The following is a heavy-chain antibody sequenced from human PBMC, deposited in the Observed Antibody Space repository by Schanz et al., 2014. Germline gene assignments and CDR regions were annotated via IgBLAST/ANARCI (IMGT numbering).Heavy chain of an antibody. CDR3: ATETYSSSWCFDY. Sequence: EVQLVESGGGLVQPGGSLRLSCEASGFTFSNYNMNWVRQAPGKGLEWVSYISRSSSTIYYTDSVKRRFAISRDNAKNSVFLQMNGLRDEDTAVSYCATETYSSSWCFDYWGQGTLVTVSS. CDR2: ISRSSSTI. CDR1: GFTFSNYN. V-gene: IGHV3-48*02. J-gene: IGHJ4*02. D-gene: IGHD6-13*01.